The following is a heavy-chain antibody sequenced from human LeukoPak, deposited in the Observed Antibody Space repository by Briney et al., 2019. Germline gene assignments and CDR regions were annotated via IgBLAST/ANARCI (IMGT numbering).Heavy chain of an antibody. D-gene: IGHD3-3*01. CDR3: AKDLVYYDFWSGLTTHYFDY. CDR2: ISGSGGST. J-gene: IGHJ4*02. Sequence: GGSLRLSCAPSRFTSSTYAMSWVRQAPGKGLEWGSAISGSGGSTYYADSVKGRFTISRDNSKNTLYLQMNSLRAEDTAVYYCAKDLVYYDFWSGLTTHYFDYWGQGTLVTVSS. V-gene: IGHV3-23*01. CDR1: RFTSSTYA.